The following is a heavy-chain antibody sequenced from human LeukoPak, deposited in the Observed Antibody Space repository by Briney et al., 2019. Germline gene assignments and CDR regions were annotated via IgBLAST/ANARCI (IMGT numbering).Heavy chain of an antibody. CDR1: GHTFTGYY. J-gene: IGHJ4*02. Sequence: ASVKVSCKASGHTFTGYYMHWVRQAPGQGLEWMGWINPNSCGTNHAQKFQGRVSMTRDTSISTAYMELSRLRSDDTAVYYCAQSSGWDSLKYWGQGTLVTVSS. V-gene: IGHV1-2*02. CDR2: INPNSCGT. D-gene: IGHD6-19*01. CDR3: AQSSGWDSLKY.